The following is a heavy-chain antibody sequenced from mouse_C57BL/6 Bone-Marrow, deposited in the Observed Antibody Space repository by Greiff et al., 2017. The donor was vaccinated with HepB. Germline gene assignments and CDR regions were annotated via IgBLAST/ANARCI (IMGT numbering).Heavy chain of an antibody. Sequence: VQLQQSGAELVKPGASVKLSCTASGFNIKDYYMHWVKQRTEQGLEWIGRIAPEDGENKYAPKFQGKATITAYTASNTTYLHLRRLTSEDTAVYYCARWKIYYGNRHYFDYWGQGTTLTVSS. D-gene: IGHD2-1*01. CDR3: ARWKIYYGNRHYFDY. J-gene: IGHJ2*01. CDR1: GFNIKDYY. V-gene: IGHV14-2*01. CDR2: IAPEDGEN.